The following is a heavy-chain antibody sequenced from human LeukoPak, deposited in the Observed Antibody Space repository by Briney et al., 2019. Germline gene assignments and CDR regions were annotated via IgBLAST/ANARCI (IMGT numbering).Heavy chain of an antibody. V-gene: IGHV3-9*01. CDR1: GFTFDDYA. J-gene: IGHJ4*02. Sequence: GGSLRLSCAASGFTFDDYAMHWVRQAPGKGLEWVSGISWNSGSIGYADSVKSRFTISRDNAKNSLYLQMNSLRAEDTALYYCAKDGTVVAARFDYWGQGTLVTVSS. CDR2: ISWNSGSI. D-gene: IGHD2-15*01. CDR3: AKDGTVVAARFDY.